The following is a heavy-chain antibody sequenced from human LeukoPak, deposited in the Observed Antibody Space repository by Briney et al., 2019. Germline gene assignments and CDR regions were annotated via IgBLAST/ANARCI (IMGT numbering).Heavy chain of an antibody. CDR2: INPNSGGT. Sequence: GASVKVSCKASGYTFTGYYMHWVRQAPGQGLEWMGWINPNSGGTNYAQKFQGRVTMTRDTSISTAYMELSRLRSDDTAVYYCARNPPYYYDSNGYTNIDYWGQGTLVTVSS. J-gene: IGHJ4*02. D-gene: IGHD3-22*01. CDR3: ARNPPYYYDSNGYTNIDY. CDR1: GYTFTGYY. V-gene: IGHV1-2*02.